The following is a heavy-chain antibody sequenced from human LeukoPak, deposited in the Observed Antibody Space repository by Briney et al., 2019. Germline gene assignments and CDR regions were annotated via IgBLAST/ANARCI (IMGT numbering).Heavy chain of an antibody. CDR1: GGSISSYY. D-gene: IGHD3-22*01. V-gene: IGHV4-59*01. CDR3: ARGAPYDSSGYYYVGDAFDI. Sequence: SETLSLTCTVSGGSISSYYWSWIRQPPGKGLEWIGYIYYSGSTNYNPSLKSRVTISVDTSKNQFSLKLSSMTAADTAVYYCARGAPYDSSGYYYVGDAFDIWGQGTMVTVSS. CDR2: IYYSGST. J-gene: IGHJ3*02.